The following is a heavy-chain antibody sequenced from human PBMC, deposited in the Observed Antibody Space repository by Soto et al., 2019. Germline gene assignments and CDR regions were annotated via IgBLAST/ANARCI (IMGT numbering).Heavy chain of an antibody. J-gene: IGHJ4*02. Sequence: SETLSLTCTVSGGSISSGGYYWSWIRQHPGKGLEWIGYIYYGGSTYYNPSLKSRVAISVDTSKNQFSLKLSSVTAADTAVYYCARESYYYDSSGYYYDYWGQGTLVTVSS. CDR3: ARESYYYDSSGYYYDY. D-gene: IGHD3-22*01. V-gene: IGHV4-31*03. CDR1: GGSISSGGYY. CDR2: IYYGGST.